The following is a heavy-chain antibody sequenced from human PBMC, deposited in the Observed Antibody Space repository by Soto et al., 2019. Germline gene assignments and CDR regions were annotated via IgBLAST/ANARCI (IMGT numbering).Heavy chain of an antibody. J-gene: IGHJ4*02. Sequence: ASVKVSCKASGYTFTGYYMHWVRQAPGQGLEWMGWINPNSGGTNYAQKFQGWVTMTRDTSISTAYMELSRLRSDDTAVYYCARVQLEYSSGWYYFDYWGQGTLVTVSS. D-gene: IGHD6-19*01. V-gene: IGHV1-2*04. CDR2: INPNSGGT. CDR1: GYTFTGYY. CDR3: ARVQLEYSSGWYYFDY.